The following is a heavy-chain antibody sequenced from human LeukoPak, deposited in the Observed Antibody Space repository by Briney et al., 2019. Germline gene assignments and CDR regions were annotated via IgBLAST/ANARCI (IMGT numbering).Heavy chain of an antibody. Sequence: PSETLSLTSAVYGGSFSGYYWSWVRQPPGKGLEWIGEINHNESTNYNPAFKSRVTISIDTSKHQFSMKLTSVTAADTAVYYCASRGSYGYSYGKPFDYWGQGTLVTVSS. D-gene: IGHD5-18*01. CDR2: INHNEST. CDR3: ASRGSYGYSYGKPFDY. J-gene: IGHJ4*02. CDR1: GGSFSGYY. V-gene: IGHV4-34*01.